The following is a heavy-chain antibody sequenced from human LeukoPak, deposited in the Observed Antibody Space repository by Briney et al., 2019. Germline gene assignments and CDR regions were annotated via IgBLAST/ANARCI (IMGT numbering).Heavy chain of an antibody. V-gene: IGHV1-18*01. Sequence: GASVKVSCKASGYTFTSYDINWVRQATGQGLEWMGWISAYNGNTNYAQKLQGRVTMTTDTSTSTAYTELRSLRSDDTAVYYCARVYTAMDTDAFDIWGQGTMVTVSS. CDR3: ARVYTAMDTDAFDI. J-gene: IGHJ3*02. CDR2: ISAYNGNT. CDR1: GYTFTSYD. D-gene: IGHD5-18*01.